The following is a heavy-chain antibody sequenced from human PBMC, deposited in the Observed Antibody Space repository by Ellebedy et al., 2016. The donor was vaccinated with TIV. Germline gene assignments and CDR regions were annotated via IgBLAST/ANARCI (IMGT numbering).Heavy chain of an antibody. CDR2: IYYSGTT. CDR3: ARHGTVGPTAYYYYSGLDV. CDR1: GGSIDISTYY. D-gene: IGHD1-26*01. J-gene: IGHJ6*02. Sequence: MPSETLSLTCNVSGGSIDISTYYWAWIRQPTGKGLERFGSIYYSGTTYYNPSLKSRFTISADTPKNQFSLRPKSVTAADTATYFCARHGTVGPTAYYYYSGLDVWGLGTTVTVSS. V-gene: IGHV4-39*01.